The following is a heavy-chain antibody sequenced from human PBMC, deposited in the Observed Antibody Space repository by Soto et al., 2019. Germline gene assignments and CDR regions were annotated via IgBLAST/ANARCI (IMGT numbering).Heavy chain of an antibody. Sequence: QVHLVQSGTEVKKPGSSVKVSCKASGGTFSSSGFSWVRQAPGQGLEWMGMIVPSLDTTNYAQKFQARVTITADEVTSTAYMELRSLRSEDTAVYYCARWPQPRYTADPYAVDVWGQGTVVIVSS. CDR1: GGTFSSSG. CDR3: ARWPQPRYTADPYAVDV. D-gene: IGHD3-16*02. V-gene: IGHV1-69*11. CDR2: IVPSLDTT. J-gene: IGHJ6*02.